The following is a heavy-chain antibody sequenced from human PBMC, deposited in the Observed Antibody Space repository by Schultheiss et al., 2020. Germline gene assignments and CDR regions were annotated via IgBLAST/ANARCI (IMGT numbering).Heavy chain of an antibody. CDR2: IYTSGST. CDR1: GGSISSYY. J-gene: IGHJ4*02. CDR3: ARVSQIAAALTIDY. Sequence: SETLSLTCTVSGGSISSYYWSWIRQPAGKGLEWIGRIYTSGSTNYNPSLKSRVTISVDTSKNQFSLKLSSVTAADTAVYYCARVSQIAAALTIDYWGQGTLVTVSS. D-gene: IGHD6-13*01. V-gene: IGHV4-4*07.